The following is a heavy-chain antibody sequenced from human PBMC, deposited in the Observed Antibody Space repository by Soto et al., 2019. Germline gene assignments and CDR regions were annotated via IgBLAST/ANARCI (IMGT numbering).Heavy chain of an antibody. CDR3: ARSVYYDFWSGYYTSWFDP. V-gene: IGHV1-18*01. Sequence: GASVKVSCKASGYTFTSYGISWVRQAPGQGLEWMGWISAYNGDTNYAQKLQGRVTMTTDTSTSTAYMELRSLRSDDTALYYCARSVYYDFWSGYYTSWFDPWGQGTLVTVS. J-gene: IGHJ5*02. D-gene: IGHD3-3*01. CDR2: ISAYNGDT. CDR1: GYTFTSYG.